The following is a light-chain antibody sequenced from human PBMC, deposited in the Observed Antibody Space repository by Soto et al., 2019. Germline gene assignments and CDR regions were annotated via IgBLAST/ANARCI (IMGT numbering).Light chain of an antibody. V-gene: IGKV1-39*01. J-gene: IGKJ1*01. CDR1: QYISSS. Sequence: DIQLARSPSSLSASHGDRVSMPCRASQYISSSLNWYQQRTGKAPKLLIYGTSTLQSGVPLRFSGSGSGTDFTLTISSLQPEDFASYHCQQSYNTPQTFGQGTQVDIK. CDR2: GTS. CDR3: QQSYNTPQT.